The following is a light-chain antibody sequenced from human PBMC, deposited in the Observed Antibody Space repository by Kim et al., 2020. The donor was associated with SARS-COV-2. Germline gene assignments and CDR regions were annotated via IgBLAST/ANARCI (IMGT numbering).Light chain of an antibody. CDR2: KAS. CDR3: QQYNSYSVS. J-gene: IGKJ5*01. Sequence: DIQMTQSPSTLSASVGDRVTITCRVSQSVSSWLAWYQQKPGKAPKLLIYKASSLESGVPSMFSGSGSGTEFTLTISSLQPDDFATYLCQQYNSYSVSFGQGTRLEIK. CDR1: QSVSSW. V-gene: IGKV1-5*03.